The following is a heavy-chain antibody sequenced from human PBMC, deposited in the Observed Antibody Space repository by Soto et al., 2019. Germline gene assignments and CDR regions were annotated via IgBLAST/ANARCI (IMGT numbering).Heavy chain of an antibody. CDR3: ARHSSSWYLDDY. J-gene: IGHJ4*02. CDR2: IYYSGST. CDR1: GGSISSYY. D-gene: IGHD6-13*01. V-gene: IGHV4-59*01. Sequence: SETLSLTCTVSGGSISSYYWSWIRQPPGKGLEWIGYIYYSGSTNYNPSLKSRVTISVDTSKNQFSLKLSSVTAADTAVYYCARHSSSWYLDDYWGQGTLVTVSS.